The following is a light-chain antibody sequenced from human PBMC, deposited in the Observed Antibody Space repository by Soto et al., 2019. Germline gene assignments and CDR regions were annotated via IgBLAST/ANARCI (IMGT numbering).Light chain of an antibody. CDR3: QQRYNWPPIT. J-gene: IGKJ5*01. CDR2: DAS. CDR1: QSVSSN. Sequence: EILLTQSPATLSLSPGERATLSCRASQSVSSNIAWYQQKPGQAPRLLIYDASNRATGVPARFSGSGSGTDFTLTISSLETEDFAVYYCQQRYNWPPITFGQGTRLEIK. V-gene: IGKV3-11*01.